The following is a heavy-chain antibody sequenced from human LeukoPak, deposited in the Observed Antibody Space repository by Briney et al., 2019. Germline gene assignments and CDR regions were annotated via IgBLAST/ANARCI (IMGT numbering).Heavy chain of an antibody. V-gene: IGHV4-61*01. J-gene: IGHJ3*02. CDR1: GGSVSSGIYY. Sequence: SETLSLTCTVSGGSVSSGIYYWSWIRQPPGKGLEWIGYIYYSGSTNYNPSLKSRVTISVDTSKNQFSLKLSSATAADTAVYYCARTPRIAAAVKNAFDIWGQGTMVTVSS. D-gene: IGHD6-13*01. CDR2: IYYSGST. CDR3: ARTPRIAAAVKNAFDI.